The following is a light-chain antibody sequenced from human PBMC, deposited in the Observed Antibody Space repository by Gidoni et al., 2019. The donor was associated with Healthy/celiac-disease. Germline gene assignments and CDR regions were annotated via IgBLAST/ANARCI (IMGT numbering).Light chain of an antibody. J-gene: IGLJ2*01. CDR3: AAWDDSLSVL. CDR1: SSNIGSNY. V-gene: IGLV1-47*02. CDR2: SNN. Sequence: QSVLPQPPSASGTPGQRVTISCSGSSSNIGSNYVYWYQQLPGTAPKLLIYSNNQRPSGVPDRFSGSKSGTSASLAISGLRSEDEADYYCAAWDDSLSVLFGGGTKLTVL.